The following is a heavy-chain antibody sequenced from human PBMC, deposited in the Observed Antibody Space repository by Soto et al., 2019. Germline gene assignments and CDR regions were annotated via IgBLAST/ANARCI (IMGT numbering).Heavy chain of an antibody. D-gene: IGHD2-15*01. J-gene: IGHJ6*02. V-gene: IGHV3-30*18. CDR3: AKEARDCSGGSCPDYYYYGMDV. CDR2: ISYDGSNK. CDR1: GFTFSSYG. Sequence: QVQLVESGGGVVQPGRSLRLSCAASGFTFSSYGMHWVRQAPGKGLEWVAVISYDGSNKYYADSVKGRFTISRDNSKNTRYLQMNSLRAEDTAVYYCAKEARDCSGGSCPDYYYYGMDVWGQGTTVTVSS.